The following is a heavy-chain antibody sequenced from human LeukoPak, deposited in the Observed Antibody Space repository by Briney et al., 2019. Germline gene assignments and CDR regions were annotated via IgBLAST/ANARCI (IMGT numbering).Heavy chain of an antibody. D-gene: IGHD3-10*01. Sequence: GESLKISCKGSGYSFTSYWIGWVRQMPGKGLEWMGIIYPGDSDTRYSPSFQGQVTISADKFISTAYLQWSSLKASDTAMYYCARHSITMVRGPPIGMDVWGQGTTVTVSS. CDR2: IYPGDSDT. CDR3: ARHSITMVRGPPIGMDV. CDR1: GYSFTSYW. V-gene: IGHV5-51*01. J-gene: IGHJ6*02.